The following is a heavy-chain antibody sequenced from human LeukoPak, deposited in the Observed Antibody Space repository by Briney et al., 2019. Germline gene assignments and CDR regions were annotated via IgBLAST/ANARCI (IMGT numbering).Heavy chain of an antibody. CDR2: ITGSGAFT. Sequence: GGSLRLSCAASGFTFIKYSMTWVRQAPGKGLEWVSAITGSGAFTDYADSVKGRFTISRDNSKNTVHLQMNSLRAEDTAMYYCARRVGDYSHPYDYWGQGTLVTVSS. CDR1: GFTFIKYS. V-gene: IGHV3-23*01. D-gene: IGHD3-22*01. J-gene: IGHJ4*02. CDR3: ARRVGDYSHPYDY.